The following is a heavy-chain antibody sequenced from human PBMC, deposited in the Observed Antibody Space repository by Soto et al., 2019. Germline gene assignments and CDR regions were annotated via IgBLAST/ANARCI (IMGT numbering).Heavy chain of an antibody. CDR3: AKEEIGDEAYFDY. CDR1: GFTFDSYV. V-gene: IGHV3-23*01. Sequence: EVQLLESGGGLVQPGGSLKLSCAASGFTFDSYVMNWVRQAPGKGLEWVSGISDSGGSTYYIDSVKGRFTISRDNSKSTLYLHVNSLRAEDTAVYYCAKEEIGDEAYFDYWGQGTLVTVSS. CDR2: ISDSGGST. J-gene: IGHJ4*02.